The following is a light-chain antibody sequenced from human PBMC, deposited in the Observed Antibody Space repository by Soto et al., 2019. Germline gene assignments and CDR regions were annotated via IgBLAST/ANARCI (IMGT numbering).Light chain of an antibody. CDR2: GAS. J-gene: IGKJ1*01. CDR1: QSVSSN. Sequence: EIVMTQSPATLSLSNGERATLSCRASQSVSSNLAWYQQKPGQAPRLLIYGASTRATGIPARFSGSGSGTDFTLTISTLETEDFAVYYGQQYGSSTRTFGQGTKVDIK. V-gene: IGKV3-20*01. CDR3: QQYGSSTRT.